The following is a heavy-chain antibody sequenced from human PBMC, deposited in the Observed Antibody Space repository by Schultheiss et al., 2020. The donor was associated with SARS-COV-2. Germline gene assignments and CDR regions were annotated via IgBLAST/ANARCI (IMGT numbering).Heavy chain of an antibody. CDR2: IYSGGST. J-gene: IGHJ4*02. V-gene: IGHV3-66*01. CDR1: GFTVSSNY. D-gene: IGHD6-13*01. CDR3: ARGGAAAGLDY. Sequence: GESLKISCAASGFTVSSNYMSWVRQAPGKGLAWVSVIYSGGSTYYADSVKGRFTISRDNSKNTLYLQLNSLRAEDTAVYSCARGGAAAGLDYWGQGTLVTVSS.